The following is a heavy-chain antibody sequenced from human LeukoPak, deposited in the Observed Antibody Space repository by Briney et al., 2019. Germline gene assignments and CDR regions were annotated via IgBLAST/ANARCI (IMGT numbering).Heavy chain of an antibody. CDR3: ARHPGAAAAVAYWFDP. V-gene: IGHV4-39*01. CDR2: IYYSGST. J-gene: IGHJ5*02. D-gene: IGHD6-13*01. Sequence: SETLSLTCTVSGGSISSSSYYWGWIRQPPGKGLEWIGSIYYSGSTYYNPSLKSRVTISVDTSKNQFSLKLSSVTAADTAVCYCARHPGAAAAVAYWFDPWGQGTLVTVSS. CDR1: GGSISSSSYY.